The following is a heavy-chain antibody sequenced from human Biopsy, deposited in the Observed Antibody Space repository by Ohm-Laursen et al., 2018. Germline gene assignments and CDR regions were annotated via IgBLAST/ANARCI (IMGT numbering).Heavy chain of an antibody. Sequence: SLRLSCAASGFSFSSYGMHWVRQAPGKGLEWVAVISDDGRNKYYIDSVGGRFTISRDNSKNTLYLQMNNLRAEDTAVFYCAKDLRNNNWGAENWGQGTLVTVSS. D-gene: IGHD7-27*01. CDR1: GFSFSSYG. CDR3: AKDLRNNNWGAEN. V-gene: IGHV3-30*18. J-gene: IGHJ4*02. CDR2: ISDDGRNK.